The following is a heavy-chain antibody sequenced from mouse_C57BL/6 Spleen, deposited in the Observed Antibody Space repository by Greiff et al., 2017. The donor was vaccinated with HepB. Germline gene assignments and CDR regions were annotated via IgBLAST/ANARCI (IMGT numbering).Heavy chain of an antibody. Sequence: EVKLVESGPGLAKPSQTLSLTCSVTGYSITSDYWNWIRKFPGNKLEYMGYISYSGSTYYNPSLKSRISITRDTSKNQYYLQLNSVTTEDTATYYCARYRGTTVVAPYYAMDYWGQGTSVTVSS. V-gene: IGHV3-8*01. D-gene: IGHD1-1*01. J-gene: IGHJ4*01. CDR3: ARYRGTTVVAPYYAMDY. CDR1: GYSITSDY. CDR2: ISYSGST.